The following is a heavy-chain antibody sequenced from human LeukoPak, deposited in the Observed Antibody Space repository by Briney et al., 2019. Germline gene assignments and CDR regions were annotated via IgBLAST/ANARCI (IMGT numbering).Heavy chain of an antibody. CDR2: ISYDGSNE. Sequence: GGSLRLSCAASGFTFSSYGMHWVRQAPGKGLEWVAVISYDGSNEYYADSVKGRFTISRDNSKNTLYLQMNSLRAEDTAVYYCANPVGGIAAAPPRNWGQGTLVTVSS. D-gene: IGHD6-13*01. V-gene: IGHV3-30*18. CDR3: ANPVGGIAAAPPRN. CDR1: GFTFSSYG. J-gene: IGHJ4*02.